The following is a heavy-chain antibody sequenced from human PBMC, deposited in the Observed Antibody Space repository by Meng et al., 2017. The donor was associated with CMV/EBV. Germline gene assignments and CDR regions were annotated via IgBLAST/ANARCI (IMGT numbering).Heavy chain of an antibody. D-gene: IGHD1-14*01. V-gene: IGHV4-30-4*08. Sequence: QVQLQESRPGLVKPSQTLSLTCTVSGGSISSGDYYWSWIRQPPGKGLEWIGYIYYSGSTYYNPSLKSRVTISVDTSKNQFSLKLSSVTAADTAVYYCARVTSRVAGAFDYWGQGTLVTVFS. CDR3: ARVTSRVAGAFDY. J-gene: IGHJ4*02. CDR1: GGSISSGDYY. CDR2: IYYSGST.